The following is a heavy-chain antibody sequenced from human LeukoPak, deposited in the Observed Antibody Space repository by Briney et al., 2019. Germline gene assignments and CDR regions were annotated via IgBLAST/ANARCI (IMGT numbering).Heavy chain of an antibody. Sequence: SETLSLTCTVSGGSISSSSYYWGWIRQPPGKGLEWIGSIYYSGSTYYSPSLKSRVTISVDTSKNQFSLKLSSVTAADTAVYYCARGGIAVAGTDYWGQGTLVTVSS. J-gene: IGHJ4*02. D-gene: IGHD6-19*01. CDR1: GGSISSSSYY. V-gene: IGHV4-39*01. CDR3: ARGGIAVAGTDY. CDR2: IYYSGST.